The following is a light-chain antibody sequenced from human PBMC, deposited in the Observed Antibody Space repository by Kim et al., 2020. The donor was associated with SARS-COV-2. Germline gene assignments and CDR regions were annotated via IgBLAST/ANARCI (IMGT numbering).Light chain of an antibody. CDR2: YDS. CDR3: QVWDTDTDDYV. CDR1: DIVGHR. Sequence: APGQPATITTWGSDIVGHRVHCYQQKPGQAPVLVIYYDSGRPSGIPEGFFGAKAATTATLTISRVEAGDEADYYCQVWDTDTDDYVFGTGTKVTVL. J-gene: IGLJ1*01. V-gene: IGLV3-21*01.